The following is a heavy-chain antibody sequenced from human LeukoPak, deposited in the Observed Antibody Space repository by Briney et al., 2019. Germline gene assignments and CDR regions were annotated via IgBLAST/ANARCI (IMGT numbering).Heavy chain of an antibody. Sequence: SETLSLTCTVSGGPISSGDYYWSWIRQPPGKGLEWIGYIYYSGSTYYNPSLKSRVTISVDTSKNQFSLKLSSVTAADTAVYYCAREIKQYQLLSYYYYYMDVWGKGTTVTVSS. CDR3: AREIKQYQLLSYYYYYMDV. CDR1: GGPISSGDYY. J-gene: IGHJ6*03. V-gene: IGHV4-30-4*08. CDR2: IYYSGST. D-gene: IGHD2-2*01.